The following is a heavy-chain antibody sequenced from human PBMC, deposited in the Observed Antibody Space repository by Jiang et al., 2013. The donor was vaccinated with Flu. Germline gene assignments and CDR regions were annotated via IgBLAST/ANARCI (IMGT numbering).Heavy chain of an antibody. Sequence: GSGLVKPSETLSLTCTVSGGSMRSEYCSWIRQAPGKGLEWIGYIFDTESTKYNPSLKSRVTISADTSKNQFSLRLNSVTAADTAVYYCVRGSGYLIDFWGQGTLVTVAS. D-gene: IGHD6-25*01. CDR3: VRGSGYLIDF. V-gene: IGHV4-59*08. J-gene: IGHJ4*02. CDR1: GGSMRSEY. CDR2: IFDTEST.